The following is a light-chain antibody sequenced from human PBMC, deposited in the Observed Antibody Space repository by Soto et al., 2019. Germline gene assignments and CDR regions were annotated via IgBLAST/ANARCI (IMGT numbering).Light chain of an antibody. CDR2: EVT. Sequence: QSALTQPASVSGSPGQSIAISCTGTSSDVGGYDYVSWNQQQPDKAPKLMIYEVTKRPSGVSNRFSGSKSGNTASLTISGLQAEDEADYYCSSHTSGSTRVFGTGTKLTVL. V-gene: IGLV2-14*01. CDR1: SSDVGGYDY. CDR3: SSHTSGSTRV. J-gene: IGLJ1*01.